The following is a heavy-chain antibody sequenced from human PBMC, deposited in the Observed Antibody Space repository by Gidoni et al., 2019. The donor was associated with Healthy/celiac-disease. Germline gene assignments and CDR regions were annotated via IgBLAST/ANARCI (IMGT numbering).Heavy chain of an antibody. CDR2: ISGSGGST. Sequence: EVQLLESGGGLVEPGGSLRVYCAASGFTFSSYARSWVRQAPGKGLEWVPAISGSGGSTYYADYANGRSTISRDNSKNTLSLQMNSLRAEDTAVYYCAKVLDYDILTGYFPPYYLDYWGQGTLVTVSS. D-gene: IGHD3-9*01. J-gene: IGHJ4*02. V-gene: IGHV3-23*01. CDR3: AKVLDYDILTGYFPPYYLDY. CDR1: GFTFSSYA.